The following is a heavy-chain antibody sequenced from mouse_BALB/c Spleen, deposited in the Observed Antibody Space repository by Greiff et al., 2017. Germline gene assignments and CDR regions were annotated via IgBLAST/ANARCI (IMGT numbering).Heavy chain of an antibody. CDR3: AREAYYRYDGYAMDY. D-gene: IGHD2-14*01. V-gene: IGHV1-7*01. CDR1: GYTFTSYW. Sequence: QVQLKESGAELAKPGASVKMSCKASGYTFTSYWMHWVKQRPGQGLEWIGYINPSTGYTEYNQKFKDKATLTADKSSSTAYMQLSSLTSEDSAVYYCAREAYYRYDGYAMDYWGQGTSVTVSS. J-gene: IGHJ4*01. CDR2: INPSTGYT.